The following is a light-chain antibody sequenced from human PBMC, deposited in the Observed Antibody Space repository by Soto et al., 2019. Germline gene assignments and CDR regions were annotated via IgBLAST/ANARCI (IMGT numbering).Light chain of an antibody. CDR3: SSYTTSNTRQIV. J-gene: IGLJ1*01. Sequence: QSALTQPASVSGSPGQSIAISCTGSSSDVVGYNYVSWYQHHPGKAPKLMIYDVTNRPSGVSDRFSGSKSGNTASLTISGLQAEDEADYYCSSYTTSNTRQIVFGTGTKVTVL. V-gene: IGLV2-14*03. CDR2: DVT. CDR1: SSDVVGYNY.